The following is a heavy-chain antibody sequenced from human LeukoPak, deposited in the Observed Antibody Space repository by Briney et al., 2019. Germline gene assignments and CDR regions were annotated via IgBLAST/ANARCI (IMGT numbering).Heavy chain of an antibody. J-gene: IGHJ4*02. CDR1: GYTFTSYA. D-gene: IGHD5-12*01. Sequence: ASVKVSCKASGYTFTSYAMNWVRQAPGQGLEWMGGIIPIFGTANYAQKFQGRVTITADESTSTAYMELSSLRSEDTAVYYCARDRVDGYSGYFDYWGQGTLVTVSS. V-gene: IGHV1-69*13. CDR2: IIPIFGTA. CDR3: ARDRVDGYSGYFDY.